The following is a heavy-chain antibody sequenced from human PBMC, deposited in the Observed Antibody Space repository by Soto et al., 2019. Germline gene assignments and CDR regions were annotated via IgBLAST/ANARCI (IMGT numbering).Heavy chain of an antibody. CDR3: ARTNYYDSSGYHGAFDI. Sequence: GESLKISCKGSGYSFAGYWITWVRQKPGKGLEWMGRIDPSDSYTNYSPSFQGHVTISADKSISTAYLQWSSLKASDTAMYYCARTNYYDSSGYHGAFDIWGQGTMVTVSS. CDR1: GYSFAGYW. CDR2: IDPSDSYT. J-gene: IGHJ3*02. D-gene: IGHD3-22*01. V-gene: IGHV5-10-1*01.